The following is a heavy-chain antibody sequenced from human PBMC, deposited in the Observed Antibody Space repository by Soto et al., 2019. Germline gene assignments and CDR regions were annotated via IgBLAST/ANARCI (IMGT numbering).Heavy chain of an antibody. Sequence: GRSLRLSCAASGFTFSSYAMSWVRQAPGKGLEWVSAISGSGGSTYYADSVKGRFTISRDNSKNTLYLQMNSLRAEDTAVYYCAKDGGYSYGYSPRYYYGMDVWGQGTTVTVSS. D-gene: IGHD5-18*01. CDR3: AKDGGYSYGYSPRYYYGMDV. CDR2: ISGSGGST. V-gene: IGHV3-23*01. J-gene: IGHJ6*02. CDR1: GFTFSSYA.